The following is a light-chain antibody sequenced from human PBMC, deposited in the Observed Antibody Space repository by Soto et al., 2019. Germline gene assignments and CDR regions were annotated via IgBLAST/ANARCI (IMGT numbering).Light chain of an antibody. Sequence: QSALTQPRSVSGSPGQSVTISCTGTSSDVGGYNYVSWYQQHPGKAPKLMIYDVSKRPSGVPDRFSGSKSGNTASLTISGLQVEYEADYYCCSYAGSYTFYVFGTGTKLTAL. V-gene: IGLV2-11*01. J-gene: IGLJ1*01. CDR1: SSDVGGYNY. CDR3: CSYAGSYTFYV. CDR2: DVS.